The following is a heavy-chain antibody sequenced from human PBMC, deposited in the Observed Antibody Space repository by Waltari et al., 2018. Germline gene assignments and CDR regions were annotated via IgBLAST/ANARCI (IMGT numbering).Heavy chain of an antibody. D-gene: IGHD2-21*02. CDR2: TYHSGSA. V-gene: IGHV4-38-2*01. Sequence: QVQLQESGPRLVKPSETPSLTCSVSGFPIGSEYYWAWVRQSPGEGLVWIGSTYHSGSADYNPSLKGRVTISVDTSKNQFSLKLTSVTVADSGVYYCARLSPYTSSGDFFDPWGQGALVTVSS. CDR1: GFPIGSEYY. J-gene: IGHJ5*02. CDR3: ARLSPYTSSGDFFDP.